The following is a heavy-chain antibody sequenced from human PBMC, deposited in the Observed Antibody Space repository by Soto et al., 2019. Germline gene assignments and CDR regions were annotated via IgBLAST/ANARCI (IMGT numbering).Heavy chain of an antibody. D-gene: IGHD2-21*01. J-gene: IGHJ4*02. CDR3: TRGGDAYKNGH. CDR2: IHYSGRT. CDR1: GGSITYY. Sequence: SETLSLTCTVSGGSITYYCSWMRLSPGKGLEWIGFIHYSGRTNYNPSLKSRVTMSVDTSKNQLSLKLTSVNAADTAVYYCTRGGDAYKNGHWGQGTLVTVSS. V-gene: IGHV4-59*01.